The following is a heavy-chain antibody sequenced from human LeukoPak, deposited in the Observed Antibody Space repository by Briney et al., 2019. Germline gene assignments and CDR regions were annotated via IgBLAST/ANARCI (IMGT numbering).Heavy chain of an antibody. J-gene: IGHJ4*02. CDR3: AKGGHYYDSSGYLLDY. D-gene: IGHD3-22*01. V-gene: IGHV3-9*01. Sequence: GGSLRLSCAASGFTFDDYAMHWVRQAPGKGLEGVSGISWNSGSIGYADSVRGRFTISRDNAKNSLYLQMNSLRAEDTALYYCAKGGHYYDSSGYLLDYWGQGTLVTVSS. CDR2: ISWNSGSI. CDR1: GFTFDDYA.